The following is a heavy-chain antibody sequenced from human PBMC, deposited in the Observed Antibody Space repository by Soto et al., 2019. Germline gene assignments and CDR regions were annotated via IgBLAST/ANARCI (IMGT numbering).Heavy chain of an antibody. J-gene: IGHJ1*01. Sequence: GGSLRLSCAASGFTFSSYEMVWVRQAPGKGLEWVSYISGSGYTSDTGPTIHYADSVKGRFTISRNNAKNSLYLQMNSLRVEDTAVYYCARVSQSFIEYFQHWGQGTLVTVSS. V-gene: IGHV3-48*03. CDR2: ISGSGYTSDTGPTI. CDR1: GFTFSSYE. D-gene: IGHD3-16*02. CDR3: ARVSQSFIEYFQH.